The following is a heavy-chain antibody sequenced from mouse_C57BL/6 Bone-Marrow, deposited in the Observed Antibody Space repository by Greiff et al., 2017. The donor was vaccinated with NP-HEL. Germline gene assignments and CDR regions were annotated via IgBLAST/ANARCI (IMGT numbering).Heavy chain of an antibody. Sequence: VQLQQPGAELVKPGASVKLSCKASGYTFTSYWMQWVKQRPGQGLEWIGEIDPSDSYTNYNQKFKGKATLTVDTSSSTAYMQLSSLTSEDSAVYYCARPGLWYFDVWGTGTTVTVSS. CDR3: ARPGLWYFDV. CDR2: IDPSDSYT. D-gene: IGHD3-3*01. V-gene: IGHV1-50*01. J-gene: IGHJ1*03. CDR1: GYTFTSYW.